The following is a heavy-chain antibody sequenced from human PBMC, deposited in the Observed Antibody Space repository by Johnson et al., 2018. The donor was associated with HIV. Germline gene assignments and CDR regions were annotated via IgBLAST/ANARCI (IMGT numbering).Heavy chain of an antibody. CDR2: ISYDGSNK. D-gene: IGHD3-22*01. J-gene: IGHJ3*02. V-gene: IGHV3-30-3*01. Sequence: QVQLVESGGGVVQPGRSLRLSCTASGFTFSSYAMHWVRQAPGKGLEWLAVISYDGSNKYYADSVKGRFTISRDNSKNTLYLQMNSLRAEDTALYYCAKDSDYDTHWSAFDIWGQGTMVTVSS. CDR1: GFTFSSYA. CDR3: AKDSDYDTHWSAFDI.